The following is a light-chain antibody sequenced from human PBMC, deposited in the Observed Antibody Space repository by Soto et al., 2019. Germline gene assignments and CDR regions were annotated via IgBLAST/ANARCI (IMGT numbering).Light chain of an antibody. Sequence: GDRVTITCRASQSISIWLAWYQQKPGKAPKLLIYDASSFENGVPSRFSGSGSGTEFTLTISSLQPDDFGIYYCQHYNNFPLTFGGGTKVDIK. CDR2: DAS. CDR1: QSISIW. V-gene: IGKV1-5*01. J-gene: IGKJ4*01. CDR3: QHYNNFPLT.